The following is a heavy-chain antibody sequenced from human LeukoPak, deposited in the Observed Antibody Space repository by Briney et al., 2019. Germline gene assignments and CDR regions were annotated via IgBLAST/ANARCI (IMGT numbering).Heavy chain of an antibody. CDR2: IYHSGST. CDR1: GYSISSGYY. D-gene: IGHD3-22*01. CDR3: AISPYYYDSSGYSYYFDY. Sequence: SETLSLTCTVSGYSISSGYYWGWIRQPPGKGLEWIGSIYHSGSTYYNPSLKSRVTISVDTSKNQFSLKLSSVTAADTAVYYCAISPYYYDSSGYSYYFDYWGQGTLVTVSS. V-gene: IGHV4-38-2*02. J-gene: IGHJ4*02.